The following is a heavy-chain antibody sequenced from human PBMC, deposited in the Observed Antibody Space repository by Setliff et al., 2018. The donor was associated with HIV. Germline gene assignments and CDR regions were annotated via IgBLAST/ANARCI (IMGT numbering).Heavy chain of an antibody. Sequence: SETLSLTCAVYGGSFSGYYWSWIRQPPGKGLEWIGEINHSGSTYYNPSLKSRVTISVDTSKNQFSLKLSSVTAADTAVYYCASTGYSSGWSFDYWGQGTLVTVSS. CDR3: ASTGYSSGWSFDY. J-gene: IGHJ4*02. V-gene: IGHV4-34*01. CDR1: GGSFSGYY. CDR2: INHSGST. D-gene: IGHD6-19*01.